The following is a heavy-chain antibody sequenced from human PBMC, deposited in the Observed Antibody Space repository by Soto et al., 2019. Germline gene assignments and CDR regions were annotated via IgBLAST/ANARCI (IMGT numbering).Heavy chain of an antibody. CDR1: GGTFSSYA. D-gene: IGHD4-17*01. V-gene: IGHV1-69*12. CDR2: IIPIFGTA. CDR3: ARSERYGDYPIYFDY. J-gene: IGHJ4*02. Sequence: QVQLVQSGAEVKKPGSSVKVSCKASGGTFSSYAISWVRQAPGEGLEWMGGIIPIFGTANYAQKFQGRVTITADESTSTAYMELSSLRSEDTAVYYCARSERYGDYPIYFDYWGQGTLVTVSS.